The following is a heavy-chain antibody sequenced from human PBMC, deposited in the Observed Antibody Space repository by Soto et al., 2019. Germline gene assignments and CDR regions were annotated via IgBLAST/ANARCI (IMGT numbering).Heavy chain of an antibody. CDR1: GYKFIDYW. J-gene: IGHJ4*02. D-gene: IGHD5-18*01. V-gene: IGHV5-51*01. CDR3: ARMDTGYDYGYFDN. CDR2: LWPGDSET. Sequence: GESLKITCQGSGYKFIDYWIVWVRQKPGKGLEWMGILWPGDSETRYSPSFQGQVTISADKSINTAYLQWSRLKASDTAMYYCARMDTGYDYGYFDNWGQGTQVTAPQ.